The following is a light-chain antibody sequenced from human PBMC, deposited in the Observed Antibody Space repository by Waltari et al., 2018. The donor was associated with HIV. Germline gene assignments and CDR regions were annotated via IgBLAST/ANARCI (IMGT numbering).Light chain of an antibody. V-gene: IGLV3-21*04. Sequence: SYVLTQPPSVSVAPGKTARITCGGNNIGSKSVHWYQQKPGQAPVLVIYYDSDRPSGIPERFSGANSGSTATLTSSRVEAGDEADYYCQVWDSSSDHVVFGGGTKLTVL. J-gene: IGLJ2*01. CDR1: NIGSKS. CDR3: QVWDSSSDHVV. CDR2: YDS.